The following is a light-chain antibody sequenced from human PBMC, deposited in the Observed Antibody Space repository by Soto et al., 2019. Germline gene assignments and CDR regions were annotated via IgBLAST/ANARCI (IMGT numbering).Light chain of an antibody. V-gene: IGLV2-8*01. CDR2: EVN. CDR1: SSDVGGYKY. J-gene: IGLJ1*01. CDR3: SSYAGINNLGV. Sequence: QSVLTQPPSASGSPGQSVTISCTGTSSDVGGYKYVSWYQQHPGKAPKLMIFEVNKRPSGVPDRFSGSKSGNTASLTVSGXXXXXXXXYXCSSYAGINNLGVFGTGTKLTVL.